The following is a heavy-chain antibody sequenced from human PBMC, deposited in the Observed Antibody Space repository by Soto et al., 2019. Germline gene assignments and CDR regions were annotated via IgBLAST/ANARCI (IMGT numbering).Heavy chain of an antibody. CDR2: FYKSGCT. J-gene: IGHJ5*02. Sequence: PSETLSLTCTVSRGSVSGGSYVGNWIRQAPGKGLEWIGYFYKSGCTKYNPSLESRVTISGDTSKNQISLELSSVTAADTAVYYCARSPGWPDGYFNPWARGPLVPVPS. D-gene: IGHD1-1*01. V-gene: IGHV4-61*01. CDR3: ARSPGWPDGYFNP. CDR1: RGSVSGGSYV.